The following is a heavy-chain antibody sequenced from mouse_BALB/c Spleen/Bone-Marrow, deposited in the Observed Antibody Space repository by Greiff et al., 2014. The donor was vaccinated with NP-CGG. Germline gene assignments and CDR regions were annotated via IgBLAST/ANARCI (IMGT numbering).Heavy chain of an antibody. CDR1: GFNIKDTY. V-gene: IGHV14-3*02. CDR2: TDTANGNT. D-gene: IGHD2-1*01. CDR3: ARYGNGLMDY. J-gene: IGHJ4*01. Sequence: EVQLQQSGAELVKPGASVKLSCTASGFNIKDTYMHWVKQRPEQGLEWIGRTDTANGNTKYDPKFQGKATITADTSSNTAYLQLSSLTSEGTAVYYCARYGNGLMDYWGQGTSVTVSS.